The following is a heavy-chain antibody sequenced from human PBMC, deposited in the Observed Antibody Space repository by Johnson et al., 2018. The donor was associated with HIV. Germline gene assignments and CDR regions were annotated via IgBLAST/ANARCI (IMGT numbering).Heavy chain of an antibody. D-gene: IGHD3-10*01. CDR1: GFTFSSYA. J-gene: IGHJ3*02. V-gene: IGHV3-30*04. CDR3: AKTRMGGILDAFDI. CDR2: ISYDGSNK. Sequence: QVQLVESGGGVVQPGRSLRLSCAASGFTFSSYAMHWVRQAPGKGLEWVAVISYDGSNKYYADSVKGRFTISRDNSKNTLDLQINSLTIEDTAVFYCAKTRMGGILDAFDIWGQGTLVTVSS.